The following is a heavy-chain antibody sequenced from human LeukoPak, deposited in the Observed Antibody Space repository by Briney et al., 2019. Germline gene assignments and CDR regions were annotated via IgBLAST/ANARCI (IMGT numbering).Heavy chain of an antibody. D-gene: IGHD1-7*01. CDR1: GGSISTITYY. J-gene: IGHJ4*02. Sequence: PSETLSLTCTVSGGSISTITYYWGWIRQPPGKGLEWVGHMYYRGNTFYNPSLKSRVTISVDTSKNQFSLKLRSVTAADTAVYYCARLYGNYQNYFDYWGQGTLVTVSS. CDR2: MYYRGNT. CDR3: ARLYGNYQNYFDY. V-gene: IGHV4-39*07.